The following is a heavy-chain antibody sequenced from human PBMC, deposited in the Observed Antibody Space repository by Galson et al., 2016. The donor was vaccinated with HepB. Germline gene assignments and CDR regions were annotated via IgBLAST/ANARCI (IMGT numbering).Heavy chain of an antibody. CDR1: GFTFSRWW. V-gene: IGHV3-74*01. CDR2: IKSDGTRT. CDR3: ASWGPLRYYYDDNAANGLDV. Sequence: SLRLSCAASGFTFSRWWMHWVRQPPGKGLEWVARIKSDGTRTNYAGFVGGRFTFSRDNSKNSLYLQMSSLGVEDTAVYYCASWGPLRYYYDDNAANGLDVWGQGTTVIVSS. J-gene: IGHJ6*02. D-gene: IGHD3-22*01.